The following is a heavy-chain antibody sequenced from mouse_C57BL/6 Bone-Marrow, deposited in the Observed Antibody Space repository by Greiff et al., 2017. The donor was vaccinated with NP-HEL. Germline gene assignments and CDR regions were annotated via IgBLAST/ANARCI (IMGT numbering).Heavy chain of an antibody. CDR3: ASFITTARGFAY. CDR2: IDPSDSYT. D-gene: IGHD1-1*01. Sequence: VQLQQPGAELVRPGTSVKLSCKASGYTFTSYWMHWVKQRPGQGLEWIGVIDPSDSYTNYNQKFKGKATLTVDTSSSTAYMQLSSLTSEDSAVYYCASFITTARGFAYWGQGTLVTVSA. J-gene: IGHJ3*01. CDR1: GYTFTSYW. V-gene: IGHV1-59*01.